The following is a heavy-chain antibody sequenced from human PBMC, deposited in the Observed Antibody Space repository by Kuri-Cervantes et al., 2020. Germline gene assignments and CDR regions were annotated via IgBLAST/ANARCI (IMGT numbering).Heavy chain of an antibody. V-gene: IGHV3-23*01. D-gene: IGHD3-22*01. J-gene: IGHJ4*02. CDR2: INGIGNT. CDR3: VRDSRGYNGVLDS. CDR1: GFSISSCS. Sequence: GGSLRLSCAASGFSISSCSLSWVRRAPGKGLEWVSAINGIGNTFYADSVKGRFTISRDSANNSLYLQMNSLRVEDTAVYYCVRDSRGYNGVLDSWGQGTLVTVSS.